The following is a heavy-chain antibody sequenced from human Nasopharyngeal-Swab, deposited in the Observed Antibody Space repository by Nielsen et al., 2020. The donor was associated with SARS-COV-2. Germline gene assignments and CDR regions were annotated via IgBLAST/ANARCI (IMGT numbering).Heavy chain of an antibody. CDR2: IYYSGST. V-gene: IGHV4-30-4*01. D-gene: IGHD3-3*01. J-gene: IGHJ4*02. CDR3: ASSKVGITIFGVVTDRLLDY. Sequence: PGKGLEWIGYIYYSGSTYYNPSLKSRVTISVDTSKNQFSLKLSSVTAADTAVYYCASSKVGITIFGVVTDRLLDYWGQGTLVTVSS.